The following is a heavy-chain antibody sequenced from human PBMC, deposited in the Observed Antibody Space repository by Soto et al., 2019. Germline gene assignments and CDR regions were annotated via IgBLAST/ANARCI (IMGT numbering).Heavy chain of an antibody. Sequence: QVQLVQSGAEVKKPGSSVKVSCKASGGTISSYAISWVRQAPGQGLEWMGGIIPIFGTANYAQKFQGRVTITADESTSTAYMELSSLRSEDTAVYYCARDPAASYDFWSGYGMDVWGQGTTVTVSS. CDR2: IIPIFGTA. CDR3: ARDPAASYDFWSGYGMDV. V-gene: IGHV1-69*01. CDR1: GGTISSYA. J-gene: IGHJ6*02. D-gene: IGHD3-3*01.